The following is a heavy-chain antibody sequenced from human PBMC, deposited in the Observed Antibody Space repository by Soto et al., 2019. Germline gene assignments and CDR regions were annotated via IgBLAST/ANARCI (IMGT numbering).Heavy chain of an antibody. V-gene: IGHV1-18*04. D-gene: IGHD1-26*01. CDR2: ISAYNGNT. CDR1: GYTFTSYG. CDR3: VRDDSGSHSVGLFHY. Sequence: GASVKVSCKASGYTFTSYGISWGRQDPGQGLEWMGWISAYNGNTNYAQKLQGRVTMTTDTSTSTAYMELRSLRSDDKAVYYCVRDDSGSHSVGLFHYWGQGTLVTVSS. J-gene: IGHJ4*02.